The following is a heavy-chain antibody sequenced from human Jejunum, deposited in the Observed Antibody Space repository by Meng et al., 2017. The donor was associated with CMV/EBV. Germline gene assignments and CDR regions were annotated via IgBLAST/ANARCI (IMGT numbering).Heavy chain of an antibody. Sequence: QLQLRESGPGPVKPSETLSPTFPGPGDSISTHYWSWIRQPAGRGLEWIGRSGNGGDTYYNPSLNSRVTVSIDTSKNQFSLTLTSVTAADTAVYYCARDSQGRDPWYFDLWGPGTLVTVSS. V-gene: IGHV4-4*07. J-gene: IGHJ2*01. CDR2: SGNGGDT. CDR1: GDSISTHY. CDR3: ARDSQGRDPWYFDL.